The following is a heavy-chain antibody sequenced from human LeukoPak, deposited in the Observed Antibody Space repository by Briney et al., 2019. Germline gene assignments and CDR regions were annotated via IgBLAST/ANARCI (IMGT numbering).Heavy chain of an antibody. CDR2: FDPEDGET. J-gene: IGHJ4*02. D-gene: IGHD2-2*01. Sequence: ASVKVSCKVSGYTLTELSMHWVRQAPGKGLEGMGGFDPEDGETIYAQKFQGRVTMTEDTSTDTAYMELSSLRSEDTAVYYCATKGVPAAMRGYFDYWGQGTLVTVSS. CDR3: ATKGVPAAMRGYFDY. V-gene: IGHV1-24*01. CDR1: GYTLTELS.